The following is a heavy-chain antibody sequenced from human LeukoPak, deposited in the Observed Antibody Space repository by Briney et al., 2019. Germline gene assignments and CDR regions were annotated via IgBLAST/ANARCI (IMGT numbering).Heavy chain of an antibody. CDR1: GGTFSSYA. CDR2: IIPIFGTA. CDR3: ARAGIAAAGTSSWFDP. J-gene: IGHJ5*02. D-gene: IGHD6-13*01. V-gene: IGHV1-69*01. Sequence: ASVKVSCKASGGTFSSYAISWVRQAPGQGLEWMGGIIPIFGTANYAQKFQGRVTITADESTSTAYMELSSLRSEDTAVYYCARAGIAAAGTSSWFDPWGQGTLVIVSS.